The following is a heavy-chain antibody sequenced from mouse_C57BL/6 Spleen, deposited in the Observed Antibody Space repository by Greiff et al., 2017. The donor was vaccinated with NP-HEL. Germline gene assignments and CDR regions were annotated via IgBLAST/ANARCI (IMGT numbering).Heavy chain of an antibody. V-gene: IGHV5-16*01. Sequence: EVKLVESEGGLVQPGSSMKLSCTASGFTFSDYYMAWVRQVPEKGLEWVANINYDGSSTYYLDSLKSRFIISRDNAKNILYLQMSSLKSEDTATYYCARDPYGSSSYAMDYWGQGTSVTVSS. CDR3: ARDPYGSSSYAMDY. CDR2: INYDGSST. D-gene: IGHD1-1*01. J-gene: IGHJ4*01. CDR1: GFTFSDYY.